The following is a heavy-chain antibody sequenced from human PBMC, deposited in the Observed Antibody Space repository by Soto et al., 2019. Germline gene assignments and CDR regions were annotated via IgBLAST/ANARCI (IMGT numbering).Heavy chain of an antibody. V-gene: IGHV1-69*01. CDR2: IIPIFGTT. Sequence: HVQLVQSGAEVKKPGSSVKVSCKASGGTFSSFAISWVRQAPGQGLEWMGGIIPIFGTTNYAQKFQGRVTITADESTSPAYMEVTTLRSEDPAVYYCARDRDHTYDYWGQGTLVTV. J-gene: IGHJ4*02. CDR3: ARDRDHTYDY. CDR1: GGTFSSFA.